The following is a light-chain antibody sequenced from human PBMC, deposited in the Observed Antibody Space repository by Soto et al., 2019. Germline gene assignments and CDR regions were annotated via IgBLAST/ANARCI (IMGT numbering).Light chain of an antibody. Sequence: QSVLTQPPSVSGAPGQRVTISCTGSSSNIGAGYDVHWYQQLPGTAPKLLIYGNSNRPSGVPHRFSGSKSGTSASLAIAGLQAEDEADYYCQSSDSSLSGSVFGGGTKLTVL. CDR2: GNS. J-gene: IGLJ3*02. V-gene: IGLV1-40*01. CDR1: SSNIGAGYD. CDR3: QSSDSSLSGSV.